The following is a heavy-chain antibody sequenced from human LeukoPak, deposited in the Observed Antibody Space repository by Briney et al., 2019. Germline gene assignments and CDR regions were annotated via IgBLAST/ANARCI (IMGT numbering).Heavy chain of an antibody. Sequence: SVKSSCRASRGTFTSYAISWVRQAPRQGLVWVGGIIPIVGTANCAQKFQGRVTITTDESTSTAYMELSSLRSEDTAVYYCARDGYSGYDLYYWGQGTLVTVSS. V-gene: IGHV1-69*05. J-gene: IGHJ4*02. CDR2: IIPIVGTA. D-gene: IGHD5-12*01. CDR1: RGTFTSYA. CDR3: ARDGYSGYDLYY.